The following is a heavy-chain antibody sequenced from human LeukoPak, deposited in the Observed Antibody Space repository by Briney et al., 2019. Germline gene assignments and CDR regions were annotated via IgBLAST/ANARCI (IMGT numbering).Heavy chain of an antibody. Sequence: GGSLRLSCAASGFTFANYAMSWVRQAPGKGLEWVSAINGGGGSTYYADSVKGRFTISRDNAKNSLYLQMNSLRAEDTALYYCAKDYGSMDHYFDYWGQGTLVTVSS. CDR2: INGGGGST. V-gene: IGHV3-23*01. CDR1: GFTFANYA. J-gene: IGHJ4*02. D-gene: IGHD2/OR15-2a*01. CDR3: AKDYGSMDHYFDY.